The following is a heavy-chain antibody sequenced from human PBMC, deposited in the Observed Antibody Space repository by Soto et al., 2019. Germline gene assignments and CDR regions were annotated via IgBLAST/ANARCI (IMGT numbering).Heavy chain of an antibody. CDR2: ISYDGSNK. CDR3: AEVTYSGPLDY. D-gene: IGHD2-15*01. V-gene: IGHV3-30*18. Sequence: QVQLVESGGGVVQPGRSLRLSCAASGFTFSSYGMHWVRQAPGKGLEWVAVISYDGSNKYYADSVKGRFTISRHNSKNTLYLQMNSLRAEDTAVYYCAEVTYSGPLDYWGEGTLVTVSS. CDR1: GFTFSSYG. J-gene: IGHJ4*02.